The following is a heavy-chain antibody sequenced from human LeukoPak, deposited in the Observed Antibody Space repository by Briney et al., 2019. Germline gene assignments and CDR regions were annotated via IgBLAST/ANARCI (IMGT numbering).Heavy chain of an antibody. V-gene: IGHV4-30-2*01. CDR1: GGSISSGGYS. D-gene: IGHD6-19*01. J-gene: IGHJ4*03. Sequence: SETLSLTCAVSGGSISSGGYSWSWIRQPPGKGLEWIGYIYHSGSTYYNPSLKSRVTISVDRSKNQFSLKLSSVTAADTAVYYCARGSFHYSSGLFPAPYYFDYWGQGTMVTVSS. CDR2: IYHSGST. CDR3: ARGSFHYSSGLFPAPYYFDY.